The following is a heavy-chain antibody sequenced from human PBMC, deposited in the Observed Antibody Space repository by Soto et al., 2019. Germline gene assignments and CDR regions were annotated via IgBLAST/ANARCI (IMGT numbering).Heavy chain of an antibody. CDR3: APVYYDTSGYTLDWHFDL. J-gene: IGHJ2*01. CDR2: IVVGSGNT. Sequence: ASVKVSCKASGFTFTSSAVQWVRQARGQRLEWIGWIVVGSGNTNYAQKFQERVTITRDMSTSTAYMELSSLRSEDTAVYYCAPVYYDTSGYTLDWHFDLWRRGYLVTVSS. CDR1: GFTFTSSA. D-gene: IGHD3-22*01. V-gene: IGHV1-58*01.